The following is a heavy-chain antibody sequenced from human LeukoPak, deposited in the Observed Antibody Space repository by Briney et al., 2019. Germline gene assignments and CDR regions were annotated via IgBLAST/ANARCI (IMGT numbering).Heavy chain of an antibody. Sequence: PGRSLRLSCAASGFTFSSYGMHWVRQAPGKGLEWVAVISYDGTNKWYADSVKGRFTISRDNSKNTLFLQVNSLRAEDTAVYYCAKDSASFHGSGSYYPRFRYWGQGTQVTVSS. D-gene: IGHD3-10*01. J-gene: IGHJ4*02. CDR2: ISYDGTNK. CDR3: AKDSASFHGSGSYYPRFRY. V-gene: IGHV3-30*18. CDR1: GFTFSSYG.